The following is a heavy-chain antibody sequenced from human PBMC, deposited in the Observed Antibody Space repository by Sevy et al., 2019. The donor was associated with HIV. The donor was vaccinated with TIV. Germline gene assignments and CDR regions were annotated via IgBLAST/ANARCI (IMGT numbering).Heavy chain of an antibody. D-gene: IGHD2-8*01. CDR2: LSFGGGEI. J-gene: IGHJ4*02. CDR1: GFTFSKYS. CDR3: AREGCTKPHDY. Sequence: GGSLRLSCAASGFTFSKYSMSWVRQPPGKGLEWVSTLSFGGGEINYADTVKGRFTISRDNSKSSVYLKMNNLRPEDTAVYYCAREGCTKPHDYWGQGTLVTVSS. V-gene: IGHV3-23*01.